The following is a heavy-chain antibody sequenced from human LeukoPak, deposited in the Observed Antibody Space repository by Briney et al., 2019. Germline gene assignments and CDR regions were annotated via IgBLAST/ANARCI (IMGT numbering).Heavy chain of an antibody. CDR1: GYSISNGFY. D-gene: IGHD6-13*01. Sequence: PSETLSLTCTASGYSISNGFYWAWLRPPPGKGLEWIGSVYHTGSTYSNPSLKSRVTISVDTSKNQFSLKLSPVTAADTAVYYCASLRQQLGDYWGQGTLVTV. J-gene: IGHJ4*02. CDR2: VYHTGST. V-gene: IGHV4-38-2*02. CDR3: ASLRQQLGDY.